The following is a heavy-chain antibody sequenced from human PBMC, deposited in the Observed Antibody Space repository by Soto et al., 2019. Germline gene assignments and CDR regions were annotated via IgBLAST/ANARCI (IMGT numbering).Heavy chain of an antibody. CDR3: AGTGGGYDFGY. J-gene: IGHJ4*02. CDR2: LSGSGGST. V-gene: IGHV3-23*01. CDR1: GFTFSSYA. Sequence: EVQLLESGGGLVQPGGSLRLSCAASGFTFSSYAMSWVRQAPGKGLEWVSALSGSGGSTYYADSVKGRFTISRDNSKNTLYLQMNSLRAEDTAVYYCAGTGGGYDFGYWGQGTLVTVSS. D-gene: IGHD5-12*01.